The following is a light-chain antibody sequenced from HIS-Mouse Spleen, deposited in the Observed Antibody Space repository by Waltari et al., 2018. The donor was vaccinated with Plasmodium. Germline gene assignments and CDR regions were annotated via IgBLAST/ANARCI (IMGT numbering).Light chain of an antibody. V-gene: IGKV1D-8*02. Sequence: AIWMTQSPSLLSASTGDRVTISCRMSPGISSYLAWYQQKPGKAPELLIYAASTLQSGVPARISGIGSGTDFTVTISCLQSEGFATYYCQQYYSYPYTFGQGTKLEIK. CDR3: QQYYSYPYT. J-gene: IGKJ2*01. CDR1: PGISSY. CDR2: AAS.